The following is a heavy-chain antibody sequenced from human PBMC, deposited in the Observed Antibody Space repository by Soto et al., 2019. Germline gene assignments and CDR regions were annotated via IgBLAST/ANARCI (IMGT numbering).Heavy chain of an antibody. V-gene: IGHV1-69*02. CDR1: GGTFSIYT. J-gene: IGHJ4*02. D-gene: IGHD3-22*01. CDR3: ASRYDSSDY. CDR2: IIPILGLA. Sequence: QVQLVQSGAEVKKPGSSVKVSCKASGGTFSIYTISWVQQAPGQGLEWMGRIIPILGLANYAQKFQGRVTITADKSTSTAYMELSSLRSEDTAVYYCASRYDSSDYWGQGTLVTVSS.